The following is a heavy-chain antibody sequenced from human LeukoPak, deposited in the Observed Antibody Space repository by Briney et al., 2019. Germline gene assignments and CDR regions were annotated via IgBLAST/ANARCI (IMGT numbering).Heavy chain of an antibody. J-gene: IGHJ4*02. CDR1: GFTFSSYG. D-gene: IGHD4-17*01. V-gene: IGHV3-30*19. CDR3: GLTVTTTGKDHFDY. Sequence: PGGSLRLSCAASGFTFSSYGMHWVRQAPGKGLEWVAVISYDGSNKYYADSVKGRFTISRDNSKNTLYLQMNSLRAEDTAVYYSGLTVTTTGKDHFDYWGQGTLVTVSS. CDR2: ISYDGSNK.